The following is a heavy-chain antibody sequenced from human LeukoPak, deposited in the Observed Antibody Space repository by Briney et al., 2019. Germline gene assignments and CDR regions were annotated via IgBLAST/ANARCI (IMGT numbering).Heavy chain of an antibody. J-gene: IGHJ4*02. CDR2: TSYDGSNK. D-gene: IGHD3-10*01. CDR1: RFTFSDYG. V-gene: IGHV3-30*03. CDR3: ASRGGVRGIIIIDY. Sequence: PGRSLRLSCTASRFTFSDYGMHWVRQAPGKGLEWVAGTSYDGSNKYYADFVKGRFTISRDYSKNTLYLQMNSLRAEDTAVYYCASRGGVRGIIIIDYWGQGTLVTVSS.